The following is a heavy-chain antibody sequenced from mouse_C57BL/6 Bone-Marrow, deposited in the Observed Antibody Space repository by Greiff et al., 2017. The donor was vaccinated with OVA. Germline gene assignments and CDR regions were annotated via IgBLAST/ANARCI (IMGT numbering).Heavy chain of an antibody. CDR1: GYTFTSYG. D-gene: IGHD2-4*01. Sequence: QVQLQQSGAELARPGASVKLSCKASGYTFTSYGISWVKQRTGQGLEWIGEIYPRSGNTYYNEKFKGKATLTADKSSSTAYMELRSLTAEDSAVYFGARRGVDYDYDAYWGQGTLVTVSA. CDR3: ARRGVDYDYDAY. V-gene: IGHV1-81*01. CDR2: IYPRSGNT. J-gene: IGHJ3*01.